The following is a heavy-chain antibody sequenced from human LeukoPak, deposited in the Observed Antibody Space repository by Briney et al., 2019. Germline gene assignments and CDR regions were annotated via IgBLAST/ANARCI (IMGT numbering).Heavy chain of an antibody. V-gene: IGHV4-4*07. Sequence: SETLSLTCSGSGGSISYYYWSWIRQPAGKGLEWIGRIYTSGSTNYNPSLKRRVTMSLDTSKNQFSLNVSSVTAADTAVYYCARDKGGYKNGGFDFWGQGTLVTVSS. CDR1: GGSISYYY. CDR3: ARDKGGYKNGGFDF. CDR2: IYTSGST. D-gene: IGHD5-24*01. J-gene: IGHJ4*02.